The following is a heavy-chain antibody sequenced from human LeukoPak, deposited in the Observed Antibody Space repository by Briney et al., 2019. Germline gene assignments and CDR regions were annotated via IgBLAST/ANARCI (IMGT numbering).Heavy chain of an antibody. CDR2: IWYDGSNK. Sequence: GRSLRLSCAASGFTFSSYGMHWVRQAPGKGLEWVAVIWYDGSNKYYADSVKGRFTISRDNSKNTLYLQINSLRAEDTAVYYCARGAGVWKSGSYLGSFDYWGQGTLVTVSS. D-gene: IGHD1-26*01. CDR1: GFTFSSYG. J-gene: IGHJ4*02. CDR3: ARGAGVWKSGSYLGSFDY. V-gene: IGHV3-33*01.